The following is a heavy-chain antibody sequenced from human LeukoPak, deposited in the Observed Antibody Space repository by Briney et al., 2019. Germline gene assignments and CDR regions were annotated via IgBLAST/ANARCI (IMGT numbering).Heavy chain of an antibody. J-gene: IGHJ4*02. Sequence: SETLSLTCTVSGGSISSYYWSWIRQPPGKGLEWIGSIYYSGSTYYNPSLKSRVTISVDTSKNQFSLKLSSVTAADTAVYYCARDYGDYGFDYWGQGTLVTVSS. D-gene: IGHD4-17*01. CDR1: GGSISSYY. V-gene: IGHV4-39*07. CDR2: IYYSGST. CDR3: ARDYGDYGFDY.